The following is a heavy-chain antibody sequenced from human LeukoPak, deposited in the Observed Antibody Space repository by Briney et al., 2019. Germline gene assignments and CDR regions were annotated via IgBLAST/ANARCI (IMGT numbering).Heavy chain of an antibody. CDR2: ISSSSSYI. CDR3: ARDTVAAAGSDY. D-gene: IGHD6-13*01. CDR1: GFTFSSYS. J-gene: IGHJ4*02. Sequence: KTGGSLRLSCAASGFTFSSYSMNWVRQAPGKGLEWVSSISSSSSYIYYADSVKGRFTISRDNAKNSLYLQMNSLRAEDTAVYYCARDTVAAAGSDYWGQGTLVTVSS. V-gene: IGHV3-21*01.